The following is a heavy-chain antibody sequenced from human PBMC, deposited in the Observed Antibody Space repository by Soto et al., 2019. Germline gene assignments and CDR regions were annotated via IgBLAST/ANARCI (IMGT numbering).Heavy chain of an antibody. CDR2: IIPIFGTA. CDR1: GGTFSSYA. D-gene: IGHD3-10*01. CDR3: ARDRSYYGSVSYYKDWYFHL. J-gene: IGHJ2*01. V-gene: IGHV1-69*13. Sequence: SVKVSCKASGGTFSSYAISWVRQAPGQGLEWMGGIIPIFGTANYAQKFQGRVTITADESTSTAYMELSSLRSEDTAVYYCARDRSYYGSVSYYKDWYFHLWGRGTLLTVSS.